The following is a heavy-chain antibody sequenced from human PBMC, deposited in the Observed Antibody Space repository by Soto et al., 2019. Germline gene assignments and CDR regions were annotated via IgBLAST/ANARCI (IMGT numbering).Heavy chain of an antibody. CDR1: GGSISSSNW. Sequence: SETLSLTCAVSGGSISSSNWWSWVRQPPGKGLEWIGEIYHSGSTNYNPSLKSRVTISVDKSKNQFSLKLSSVTAADTAVYYCARAMVRGVGWFDPWGQGTLVTVSS. D-gene: IGHD3-10*01. CDR3: ARAMVRGVGWFDP. CDR2: IYHSGST. V-gene: IGHV4-4*02. J-gene: IGHJ5*02.